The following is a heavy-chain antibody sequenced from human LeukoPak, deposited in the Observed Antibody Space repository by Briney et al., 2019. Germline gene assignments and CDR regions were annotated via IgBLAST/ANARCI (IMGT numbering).Heavy chain of an antibody. J-gene: IGHJ4*02. CDR3: ARDQQWPIVHYFDH. D-gene: IGHD6-19*01. CDR2: ISSSGSTI. CDR1: GFTFSSYE. Sequence: RTGGSLRLSCAASGFTFSSYEMNWVRQAPGKGLEWVSYISSSGSTIYYADSVKGRFTISRDNAKNSLYLQMNSLRDEDTAVYYCARDQQWPIVHYFDHWGQGILVTVSS. V-gene: IGHV3-48*03.